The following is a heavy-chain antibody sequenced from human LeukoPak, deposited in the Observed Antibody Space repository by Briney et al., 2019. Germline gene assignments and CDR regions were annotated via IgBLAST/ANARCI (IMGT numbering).Heavy chain of an antibody. Sequence: PSETLSLTCAVYGGSVSGYYWSWIRQPPGKGLEWIGEINHSGSTNYNPSLKSRVTISVDTSKNQFSLKLSSVTAADTAVYYCARIELRFLEWLFPKYGMDVWGQGTTVTVSS. D-gene: IGHD3-3*01. J-gene: IGHJ6*02. CDR2: INHSGST. V-gene: IGHV4-34*01. CDR1: GGSVSGYY. CDR3: ARIELRFLEWLFPKYGMDV.